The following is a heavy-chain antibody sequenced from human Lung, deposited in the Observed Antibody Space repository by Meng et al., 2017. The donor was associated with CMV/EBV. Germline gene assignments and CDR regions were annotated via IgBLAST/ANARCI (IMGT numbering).Heavy chain of an antibody. V-gene: IGHV4-4*02. CDR3: ARGKQDAWELLAY. CDR2: IDDSGST. D-gene: IGHD1-26*01. J-gene: IGHJ4*02. CDR1: GVSISSNIR. Sequence: QVHLQRSGPGLVKPSGTLSLTGGVSGVSISSNIRWTWVRQPPGKGLEWIGDIDDSGSTNYNPSLNSRISISLDKSKNHFSLKVNSVTAADTAVYYCARGKQDAWELLAYWGQGALVTVSS.